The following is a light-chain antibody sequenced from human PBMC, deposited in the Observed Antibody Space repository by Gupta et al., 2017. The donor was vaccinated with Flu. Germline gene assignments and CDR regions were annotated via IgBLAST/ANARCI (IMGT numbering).Light chain of an antibody. CDR1: QNINNY. CDR2: VAS. CDR3: QQSDYIPGP. V-gene: IGKV1-39*01. Sequence: DTQMTQSPSSLSASVGDRVTITCRASQNINNYLNWYQQKPGEAPKLLIYVASSLQSGVPSRFSGSGSGTDFTLTISRLQPEDSATYYCQQSDYIPGPFGQGTKVEVK. J-gene: IGKJ1*01.